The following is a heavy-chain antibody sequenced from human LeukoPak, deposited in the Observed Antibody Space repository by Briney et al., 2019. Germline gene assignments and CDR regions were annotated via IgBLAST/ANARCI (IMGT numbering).Heavy chain of an antibody. D-gene: IGHD6-13*01. V-gene: IGHV3-23*01. CDR3: AKAPVIAAAASYYFDY. Sequence: PGGSLRLSCAASGFTFSSYGMSWVRQAPGKGLEWVSAISGSGGSTYYADSVKGRFTISRDNSKNTLYLQMNSLRAEDTAVYYCAKAPVIAAAASYYFDYWGQGTLVTVSS. CDR2: ISGSGGST. CDR1: GFTFSSYG. J-gene: IGHJ4*02.